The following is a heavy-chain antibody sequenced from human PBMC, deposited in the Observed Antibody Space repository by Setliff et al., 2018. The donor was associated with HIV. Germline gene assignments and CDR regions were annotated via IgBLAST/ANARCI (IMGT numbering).Heavy chain of an antibody. J-gene: IGHJ4*02. Sequence: PSETLSLTCTVSGGSISSGDYYWSWIRQPPGKGLEWIGYIYYSGSTYYNPSLKSRVTISVDTSKNQFSLKLSSVTAADTAVYYCARDRMPMASWVPDKWGQGTLVTVSS. CDR1: GGSISSGDYY. D-gene: IGHD2-2*01. CDR3: ARDRMPMASWVPDK. CDR2: IYYSGST. V-gene: IGHV4-30-4*08.